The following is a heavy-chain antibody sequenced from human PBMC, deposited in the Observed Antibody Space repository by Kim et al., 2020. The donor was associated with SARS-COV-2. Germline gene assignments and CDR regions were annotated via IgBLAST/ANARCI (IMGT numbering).Heavy chain of an antibody. CDR1: GGSISSNNYY. CDR2: ISYSGET. V-gene: IGHV4-39*02. D-gene: IGHD6-19*01. J-gene: IGHJ4*02. CDR3: ARGLTVAASAD. Sequence: SETLSLTCTVSGGSISSNNYYWGWIRQTPGKGLEWIGSISYSGETYYNPSLKSRVTLSADTSKNQFSLNLYSVTATDTAVYYCARGLTVAASADWGQGT.